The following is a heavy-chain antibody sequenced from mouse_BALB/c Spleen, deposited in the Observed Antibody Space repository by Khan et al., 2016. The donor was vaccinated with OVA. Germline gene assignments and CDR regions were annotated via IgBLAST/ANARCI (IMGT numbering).Heavy chain of an antibody. D-gene: IGHD3-3*01. CDR1: GYAFSSYW. J-gene: IGHJ3*01. V-gene: IGHV1-80*01. CDR3: ARSDDNARVAD. Sequence: QVQLKQSGPELVKPGASVKISCKASGYAFSSYWMNWVKQRPGQGLEWIGRIYPGDGDTNYNGKFKGKATLTADKSSSTAYMQLSSLTSVDSAVYFCARSDDNARVADWGEGGLVTVSA. CDR2: IYPGDGDT.